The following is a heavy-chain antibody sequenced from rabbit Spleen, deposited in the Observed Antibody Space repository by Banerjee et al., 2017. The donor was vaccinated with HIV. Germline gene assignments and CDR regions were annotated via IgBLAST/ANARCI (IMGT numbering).Heavy chain of an antibody. CDR3: ARDLPGVIGWNFGW. CDR1: GFSFSDKAV. D-gene: IGHD4-1*01. Sequence: QEQLVESGGGLVKPEGSLTLTCKASGFSFSDKAVMCWVRQAPGKGLEWIACINVGTGKAVYATWAKGRFTFSKTSSTTVTLQMTSLTAADTATYFCARDLPGVIGWNFGWWGPGTLVTVS. V-gene: IGHV1S45*01. J-gene: IGHJ4*01. CDR2: INVGTGKA.